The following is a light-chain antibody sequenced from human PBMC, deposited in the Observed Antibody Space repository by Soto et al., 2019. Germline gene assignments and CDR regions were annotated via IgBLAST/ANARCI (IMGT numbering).Light chain of an antibody. V-gene: IGLV1-44*01. CDR1: SSNIGSST. Sequence: QSVLTQPPSASGTPGQRVTISCSGSSSNIGSSTVNWYQQLPGTAPKLLIYSNNQRPSGVPDRFSGSKSGTSASLAISGLQSKDEADYYCAAWDDSLNGWVFGGGTKLTVL. CDR2: SNN. J-gene: IGLJ3*02. CDR3: AAWDDSLNGWV.